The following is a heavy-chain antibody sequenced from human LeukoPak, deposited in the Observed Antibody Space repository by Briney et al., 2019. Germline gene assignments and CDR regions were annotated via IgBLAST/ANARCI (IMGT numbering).Heavy chain of an antibody. J-gene: IGHJ3*02. D-gene: IGHD5-24*01. CDR2: INHSGST. CDR3: ARALRRDGYNRGGPRSRFDAFDI. CDR1: GGSFSGYY. Sequence: SETLSLTCAVYGGSFSGYYWSWIRQPPGKGLEWIGEINHSGSTNYNPSLKSRVTISVDTSKNQFSLKLSSVTAADTAVYYCARALRRDGYNRGGPRSRFDAFDIWGQGTMVTVSS. V-gene: IGHV4-34*01.